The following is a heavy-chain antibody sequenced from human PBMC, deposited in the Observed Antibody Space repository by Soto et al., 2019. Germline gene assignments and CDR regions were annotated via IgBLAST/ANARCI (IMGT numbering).Heavy chain of an antibody. CDR2: IIGTDGST. CDR1: GFTFRTFD. Sequence: PGGSLRLSCAASGFTFRTFDLSWVRQAPGKGLEWVSVIIGTDGSTYYADSVRGRFTISRDNSKNTLFLLMNSLRAEDTAVYFCAKGAWLDYWGQGTPVTVS. CDR3: AKGAWLDY. J-gene: IGHJ4*02. V-gene: IGHV3-23*01.